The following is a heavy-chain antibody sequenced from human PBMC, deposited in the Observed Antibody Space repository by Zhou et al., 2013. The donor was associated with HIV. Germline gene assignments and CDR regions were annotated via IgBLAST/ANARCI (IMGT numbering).Heavy chain of an antibody. Sequence: QVQLVQSGAEVKKPGSSVKVSCKPSGGTFRSDAISWVRQAPGQGLEWLGGIIPNSGDTKSAQNFQGRVTMTRDTSIRTAYMELTRLRSDDTAVYYCARDRFYYDSSGNYGWNRYWYFDVWGRGTLVTVSS. CDR1: GGTFRSDA. CDR3: ARDRFYYDSSGNYGWNRYWYFDV. CDR2: IIPNSGDT. V-gene: IGHV1-2*02. J-gene: IGHJ2*01. D-gene: IGHD3-22*01.